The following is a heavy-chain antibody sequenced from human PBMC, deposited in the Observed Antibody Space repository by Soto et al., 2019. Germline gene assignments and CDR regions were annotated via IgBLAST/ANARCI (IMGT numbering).Heavy chain of an antibody. V-gene: IGHV1-69*12. D-gene: IGHD6-13*01. CDR2: IIPIFGTP. Sequence: QVQLVQSGAEVKKPGSSVKVSCKASGGTFSSYAISWVRQAPGQGLEWMGGIIPIFGTPNYAQKFQGRVTITADEATITAYMALSSLRSEDKAVYYWARSRKDYYYYGMDVWGQGTTVTVSS. J-gene: IGHJ6*02. CDR3: ARSRKDYYYYGMDV. CDR1: GGTFSSYA.